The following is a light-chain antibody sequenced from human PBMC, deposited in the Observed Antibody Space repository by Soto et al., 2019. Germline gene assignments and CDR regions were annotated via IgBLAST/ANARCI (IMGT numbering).Light chain of an antibody. Sequence: QPVLTQPPSASGTPGQRVTISCSGSRSNIGTYTVNWYQQVPGTAPKLLIYTDYQRASGVPDRFSGSKSGTSASLAIIGLQAEDEADYYCASWDDSLNGGVFGGGTKLTVL. CDR3: ASWDDSLNGGV. CDR1: RSNIGTYT. V-gene: IGLV1-44*01. J-gene: IGLJ3*02. CDR2: TDY.